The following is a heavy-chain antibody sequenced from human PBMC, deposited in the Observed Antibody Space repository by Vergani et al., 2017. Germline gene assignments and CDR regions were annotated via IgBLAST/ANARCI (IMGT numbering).Heavy chain of an antibody. V-gene: IGHV5-51*01. D-gene: IGHD3-22*01. J-gene: IGHJ4*02. CDR3: ARRFQXYYYDSSGYYPFDY. Sequence: EVQLVQSGAEVKKPGESLKISCKGSGYSFTSYWIGWVRQMPGKGLEWMGIIYPGDSDTRYSPSFQGQVTISADKPISTAYLQWSSLKASDTAMYYCARRFQXYYYDSSGYYPFDYWGQGTLVTVSS. CDR1: GYSFTSYW. CDR2: IYPGDSDT.